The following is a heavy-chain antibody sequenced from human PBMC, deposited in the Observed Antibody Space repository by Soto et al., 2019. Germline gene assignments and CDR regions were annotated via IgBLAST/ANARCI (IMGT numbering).Heavy chain of an antibody. CDR1: GYTFTSYG. Sequence: ASVKVSCKASGYTFTSYGISWVRQAPGEGLEWIGWISAYNGNTNYAQKLQGRVTMTTDTSTSTAYMEMRSLRSDDTAVYYCARGGRYYYASSGYLFDHWGQGTLVTVSS. J-gene: IGHJ4*02. V-gene: IGHV1-18*04. CDR3: ARGGRYYYASSGYLFDH. CDR2: ISAYNGNT. D-gene: IGHD3-22*01.